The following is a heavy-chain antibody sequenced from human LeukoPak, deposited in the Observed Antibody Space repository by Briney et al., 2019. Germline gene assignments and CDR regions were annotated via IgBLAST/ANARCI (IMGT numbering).Heavy chain of an antibody. J-gene: IGHJ6*02. CDR3: ARGNDILTGPMDV. D-gene: IGHD3-9*01. CDR1: GFTFSSYG. CDR2: IWYDGSNK. Sequence: PGGSLRLSCAASGFTFSSYGMHWVRQAPGKGLEWVAVIWYDGSNKYYADSVKGRFTISRDNSKNTLYLQMNSLRAEDTAVYYCARGNDILTGPMDVWGQGTTVTVSS. V-gene: IGHV3-33*01.